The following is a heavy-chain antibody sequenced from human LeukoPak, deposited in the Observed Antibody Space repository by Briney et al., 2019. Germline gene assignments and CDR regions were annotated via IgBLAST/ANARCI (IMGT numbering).Heavy chain of an antibody. Sequence: GGSLRLSCAASGFTFSNYAMSWVRQAPGKRLGWVSAILGSGGSTYYADSVKGRFTVSRDNSKSTLYLQMNSLRAEDTALYYCAKWGDNDVLTGYYVPDYWGQGTLVTVSS. CDR3: AKWGDNDVLTGYYVPDY. V-gene: IGHV3-23*01. CDR2: ILGSGGST. J-gene: IGHJ4*02. D-gene: IGHD3-9*01. CDR1: GFTFSNYA.